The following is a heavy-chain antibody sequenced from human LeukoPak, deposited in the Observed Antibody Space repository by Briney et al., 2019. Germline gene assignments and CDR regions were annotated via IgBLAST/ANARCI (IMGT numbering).Heavy chain of an antibody. Sequence: GGSLRLSCAASAFSFSDHNMHWVRHAPGKGLEWVAFIRFDGSDKYYADSVKGRFTISRDNSKNTLFLQMTSLRAEDTALYYCAKDHLYVSGWSGDSWGQGNPVTVSS. J-gene: IGHJ4*02. CDR1: AFSFSDHN. CDR2: IRFDGSDK. V-gene: IGHV3-30*02. CDR3: AKDHLYVSGWSGDS. D-gene: IGHD6-19*01.